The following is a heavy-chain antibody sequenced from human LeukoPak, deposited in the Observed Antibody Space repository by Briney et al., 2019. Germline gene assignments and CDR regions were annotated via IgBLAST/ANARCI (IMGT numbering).Heavy chain of an antibody. CDR3: AKTYYDSSGYYPDY. CDR2: ISYDGSNK. Sequence: GGSLRLSCAASGFTFSSYGMHWVRQAPGKGLEWVAVISYDGSNKYYADSVKGRFTISRDNSKNTLYLQMNGLRAEDTAVYYCAKTYYDSSGYYPDYWGQGTLVTVSS. V-gene: IGHV3-30*18. D-gene: IGHD3-22*01. J-gene: IGHJ4*02. CDR1: GFTFSSYG.